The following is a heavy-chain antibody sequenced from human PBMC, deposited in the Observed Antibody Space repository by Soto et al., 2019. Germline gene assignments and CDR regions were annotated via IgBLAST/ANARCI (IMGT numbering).Heavy chain of an antibody. CDR3: ARVPYQRSIEYYDILTGYGMDV. Sequence: SETLSLTCAVYGGSFSGYYWSWIRQPPGKGLEWIGEINHSGSTNYNPSLKSRVTISVDTSKNQFSLKLSSVTAADTAVYYCARVPYQRSIEYYDILTGYGMDVWGQGTTVTVSS. CDR1: GGSFSGYY. J-gene: IGHJ6*02. V-gene: IGHV4-34*01. CDR2: INHSGST. D-gene: IGHD3-9*01.